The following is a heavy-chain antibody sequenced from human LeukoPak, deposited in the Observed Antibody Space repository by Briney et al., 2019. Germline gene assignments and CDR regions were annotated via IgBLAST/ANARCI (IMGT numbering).Heavy chain of an antibody. CDR3: AKQAVVVPAAIKYYYYYMDV. D-gene: IGHD2-2*01. V-gene: IGHV3-23*01. Sequence: GGSLRLSCAASGFTFSSYTMSWVRQTPGKGLEWVSAISGSGGSTYYADSVKGRFTISRDNSKNTLYLQMNSLRAEDTAVYYCAKQAVVVPAAIKYYYYYMDVWGKGTTVTVSS. CDR2: ISGSGGST. J-gene: IGHJ6*03. CDR1: GFTFSSYT.